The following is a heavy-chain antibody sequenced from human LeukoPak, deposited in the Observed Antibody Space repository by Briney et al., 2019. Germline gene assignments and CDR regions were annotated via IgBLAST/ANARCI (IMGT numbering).Heavy chain of an antibody. CDR3: ARHGRESRYFDWLLYYIDH. Sequence: SETLSLTCTVSGASTSAYSWSWGRHPPGKGLEWIGCIHYSGNTHCNPSLARRVTLSVDTSKNQFSLRLSSLTAADTAFYYIARHGRESRYFDWLLYYIDHWGQGALVTVSS. CDR2: IHYSGNT. CDR1: GASTSAYS. V-gene: IGHV4-59*08. D-gene: IGHD3-9*01. J-gene: IGHJ4*02.